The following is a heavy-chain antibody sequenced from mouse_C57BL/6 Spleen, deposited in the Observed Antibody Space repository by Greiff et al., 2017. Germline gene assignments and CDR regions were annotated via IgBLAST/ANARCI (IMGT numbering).Heavy chain of an antibody. CDR2: ISYDGSN. V-gene: IGHV3-6*01. J-gene: IGHJ1*03. D-gene: IGHD1-1*01. Sequence: EVKLMESGPGLVKPSQSLSLTCSVTGYSITSGYYWNWIRQFPGNKLEWMGYISYDGSNNYNPSLKNRISITRDTSKHQFFLKLNSVTTEDTATYYCARGGSSYWYFDVWGTGTTVTVSS. CDR3: ARGGSSYWYFDV. CDR1: GYSITSGYY.